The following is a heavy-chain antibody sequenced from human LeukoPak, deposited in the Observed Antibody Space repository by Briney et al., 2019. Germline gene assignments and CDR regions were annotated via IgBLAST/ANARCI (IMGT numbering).Heavy chain of an antibody. D-gene: IGHD3-22*01. CDR2: ILYSGST. CDR3: VRRVAGSSYRDY. Sequence: SETLSLTCTVSGGSIGSSRHYWGWIRQPPGKGLEWIGNILYSGSTNYNPSLKSRATISVDTSKNQFSLKLSSVTAADTADYYCVRRVAGSSYRDYWGQGTLVTVSS. V-gene: IGHV4-39*01. J-gene: IGHJ4*02. CDR1: GGSIGSSRHY.